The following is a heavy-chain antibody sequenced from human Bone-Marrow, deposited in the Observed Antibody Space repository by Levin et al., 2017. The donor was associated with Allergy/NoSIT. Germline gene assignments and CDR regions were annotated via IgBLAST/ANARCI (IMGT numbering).Heavy chain of an antibody. CDR3: ARAEPRVDAFDL. D-gene: IGHD1-14*01. J-gene: IGHJ3*01. Sequence: GGSLRLSCAVSTFSLDDYWMTWVRQAPGKGLEWLANINQYGTEIYYADSVKGRFVISRNNAENSLYLQMSSLRVEDTALYFCARAEPRVDAFDLWGRGTNVTVSS. V-gene: IGHV3-7*01. CDR2: INQYGTEI. CDR1: TFSLDDYW.